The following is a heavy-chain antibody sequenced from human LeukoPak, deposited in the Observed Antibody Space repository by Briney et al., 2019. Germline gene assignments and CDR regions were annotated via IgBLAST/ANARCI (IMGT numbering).Heavy chain of an antibody. CDR1: GFTFSSYS. J-gene: IGHJ4*02. D-gene: IGHD4-17*01. Sequence: PGGSLRLSCAASGFTFSSYSMNWVRRAPGKGLEWVSFISSRSSSIFYAESVKGRFTISRDDAKNSLYLQMNSLRDGDTAVYFCARGGPDYAFGYWGQGTLVTVSS. V-gene: IGHV3-48*02. CDR2: ISSRSSSI. CDR3: ARGGPDYAFGY.